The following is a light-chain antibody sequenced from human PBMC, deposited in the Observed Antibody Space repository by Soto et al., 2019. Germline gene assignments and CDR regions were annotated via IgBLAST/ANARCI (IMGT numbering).Light chain of an antibody. J-gene: IGKJ2*01. V-gene: IGKV1-39*01. CDR2: AAS. CDR1: ESISIY. Sequence: DIQTTQSPSSLSASVGDRVTITCRASESISIYLNWYQQKPGKAPNLLIYAASSLQSGVPSRFSGSGSGTDFTLTISTLQPEDFATYYCQQTYSTPPYTFGQGTKLEIK. CDR3: QQTYSTPPYT.